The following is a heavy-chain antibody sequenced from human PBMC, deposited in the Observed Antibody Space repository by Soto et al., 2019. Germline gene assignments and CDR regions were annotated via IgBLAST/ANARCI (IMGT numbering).Heavy chain of an antibody. Sequence: GGSLRLSCVASGFTFSSYSMSWVRQAPGKGLEWVSGFRAGGDDGTTYYADSVKGGFTISRDNGRNSLYLQMTSLRDEDTAVYYCASPFPYYYDSSGYYSAFGIWGQGTMVTVSS. J-gene: IGHJ3*02. CDR3: ASPFPYYYDSSGYYSAFGI. V-gene: IGHV3-23*01. D-gene: IGHD3-22*01. CDR2: FRAGGDDGTT. CDR1: GFTFSSYS.